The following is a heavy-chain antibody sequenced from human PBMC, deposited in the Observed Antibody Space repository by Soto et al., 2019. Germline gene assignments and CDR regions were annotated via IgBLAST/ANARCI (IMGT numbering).Heavy chain of an antibody. Sequence: KKTPASEKVSCKASGHTFTSYAMNWVRQAPGQGLEWMGWINTNTGNPTYAQGFTGRFVFSLDTSVSTAYLQICSLKAEDTAVYYCARVAGTYYDFWSGYYRYCYYMDVWGKGTTVTVSS. CDR2: INTNTGNP. V-gene: IGHV7-4-1*01. CDR3: ARVAGTYYDFWSGYYRYCYYMDV. D-gene: IGHD3-3*01. CDR1: GHTFTSYA. J-gene: IGHJ6*03.